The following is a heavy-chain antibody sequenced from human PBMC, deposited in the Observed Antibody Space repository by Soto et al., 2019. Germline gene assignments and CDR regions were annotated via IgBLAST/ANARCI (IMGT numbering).Heavy chain of an antibody. CDR1: GLSLTTTGVG. Sequence: SGPTLVNPTQTLTLTCTFSGLSLTTTGVGVGWIRQPPGKALEWLALIYWDDDKRYSPSLKSRLTITKDTSKNQVVLTMTNMGPVDTATYYCVQSRCGGDCLQSYSSHSYYGLDVWGQGTTVTVSS. CDR3: VQSRCGGDCLQSYSSHSYYGLDV. D-gene: IGHD2-21*02. J-gene: IGHJ6*02. CDR2: IYWDDDK. V-gene: IGHV2-5*02.